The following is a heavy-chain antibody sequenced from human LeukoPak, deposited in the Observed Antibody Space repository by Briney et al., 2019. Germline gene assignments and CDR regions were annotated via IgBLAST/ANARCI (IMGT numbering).Heavy chain of an antibody. CDR1: GDSIGSSSYH. CDR2: FYYTGNT. V-gene: IGHV4-39*01. CDR3: ARRTLWFGELGNWFDP. Sequence: PSETLSLTCTVSGDSIGSSSYHWGWIRQSPGKGLEWLGSFYYTGNTYYNPSLESRVTISVHTSENQFSLKLTSVTAADTAVYYCARRTLWFGELGNWFDPWGQGTLVIVSS. J-gene: IGHJ5*02. D-gene: IGHD3-10*01.